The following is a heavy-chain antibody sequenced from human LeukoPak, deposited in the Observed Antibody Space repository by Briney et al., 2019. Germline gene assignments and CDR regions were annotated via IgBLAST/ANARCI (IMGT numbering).Heavy chain of an antibody. V-gene: IGHV3-48*02. CDR2: ISIGGNSM. CDR1: GFTFSSYS. J-gene: IGHJ4*02. Sequence: GGSLRLSCVASGFTFSSYSMNWVRQVPGKGLEWVSYISIGGNSMTYADSVKGRFTISRDNAKNSLSLQMNSLRDDDTAVYYCVRGSRPLESWGQGTLVTVSS. CDR3: VRGSRPLES.